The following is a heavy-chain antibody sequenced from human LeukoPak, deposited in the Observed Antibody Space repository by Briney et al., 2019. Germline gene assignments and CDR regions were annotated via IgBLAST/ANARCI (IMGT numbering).Heavy chain of an antibody. D-gene: IGHD3-3*01. Sequence: GASVKVSCKASGYTFTSYDINWVRQATGQGLEWMGWINPNSGGTNYAQKFQGRVTMTRDTSISTAYMELSRLRSDDTAVYYCARGGFLEWLLVGDYWGQGTLVTVSS. J-gene: IGHJ4*02. CDR1: GYTFTSYD. CDR3: ARGGFLEWLLVGDY. V-gene: IGHV1-2*02. CDR2: INPNSGGT.